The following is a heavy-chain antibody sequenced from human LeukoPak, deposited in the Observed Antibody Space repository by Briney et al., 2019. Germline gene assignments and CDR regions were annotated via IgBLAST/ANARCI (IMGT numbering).Heavy chain of an antibody. V-gene: IGHV3-23*01. J-gene: IGHJ4*02. CDR3: AKGSYYDSSGSFYFDY. CDR2: ISGSGDNT. D-gene: IGHD3-22*01. Sequence: GGSLRLSCAAPKFTFSSYAMTWVRQAPGKGLEWVSGISGSGDNTYYADSVKGRFTISRDNSKNTLYVQVNSLGTEDTAAYYCAKGSYYDSSGSFYFDYWGQGTLVTVSS. CDR1: KFTFSSYA.